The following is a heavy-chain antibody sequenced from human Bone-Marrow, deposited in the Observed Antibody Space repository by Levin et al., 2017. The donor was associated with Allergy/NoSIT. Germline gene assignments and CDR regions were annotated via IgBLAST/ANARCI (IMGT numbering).Heavy chain of an antibody. D-gene: IGHD3-22*01. J-gene: IGHJ4*02. CDR1: GFSFNPAGVS. V-gene: IGHV2-5*02. Sequence: SGPTLVKPTQTLTLTCSFSGFSFNPAGVSVGWIRPPPGKAPEWLALIYWDDDRRYSSSLKNRLTVTKDTSKNQVVLTMTSMEPVDRATCCCAHRHYDSGGYFEYWGQGVLVTVSS. CDR3: AHRHYDSGGYFEY. CDR2: IYWDDDR.